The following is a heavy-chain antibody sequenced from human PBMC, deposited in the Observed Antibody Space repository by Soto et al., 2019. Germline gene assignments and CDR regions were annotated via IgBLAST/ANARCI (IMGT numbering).Heavy chain of an antibody. Sequence: ASETLSLTCTVPGGSVSSVGYYWSWIRQHPGKGLEWIGYITYSGNTYYNPSLESRVTMSADTSKNQFSLKLSSVTAADTAVYFCVRGGSCTNGVCSVFDYWGQGTLVTVSS. D-gene: IGHD2-8*01. CDR3: VRGGSCTNGVCSVFDY. J-gene: IGHJ4*02. CDR2: ITYSGNT. V-gene: IGHV4-31*03. CDR1: GGSVSSVGYY.